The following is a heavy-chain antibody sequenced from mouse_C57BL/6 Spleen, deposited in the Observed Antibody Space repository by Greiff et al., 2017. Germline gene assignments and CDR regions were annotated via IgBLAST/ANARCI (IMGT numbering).Heavy chain of an antibody. D-gene: IGHD2-5*01. Sequence: DVKLVESEGGLVQPGSSMKLSCTASGFTFSDYYMAWVRQVPEKGLEWVANINYDGSSTYYLDSLKSRFIISRDNAKNILYLQMSSLTSEDTATYYVARKSNYGARDDWGQGTSVTVSS. CDR1: GFTFSDYY. CDR2: INYDGSST. CDR3: ARKSNYGARDD. J-gene: IGHJ4*01. V-gene: IGHV5-16*01.